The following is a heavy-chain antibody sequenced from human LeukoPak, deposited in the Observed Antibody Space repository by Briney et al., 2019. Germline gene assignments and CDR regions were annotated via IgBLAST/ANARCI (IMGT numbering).Heavy chain of an antibody. Sequence: GGSLRLSCAASGFTFGSYGMHWVRQAPGKGLEWVAFIRYDGSNKYYADSVKGRFTISRDNSKNTLYLQMNSLRAEDTAVYYCAKDLVGYYYDSSGYYDYWGQGTLVTVSS. CDR1: GFTFGSYG. J-gene: IGHJ4*02. D-gene: IGHD3-22*01. V-gene: IGHV3-30*02. CDR3: AKDLVGYYYDSSGYYDY. CDR2: IRYDGSNK.